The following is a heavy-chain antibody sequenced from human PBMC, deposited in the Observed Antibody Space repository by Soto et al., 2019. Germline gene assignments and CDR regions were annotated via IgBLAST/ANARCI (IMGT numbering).Heavy chain of an antibody. V-gene: IGHV4-34*01. CDR1: GGSFSGYY. D-gene: IGHD3-3*01. J-gene: IGHJ4*02. Sequence: SETLSVTCAVYGGSFSGYYWSWIRKPPGKGLEWIGEINHSGSTNYNPSLKSRVTISVDTSKNQFSLKLSSVTAADTAVYYCARGAPFTIFGVVIIGHYFDYWGQGTLVTVSS. CDR2: INHSGST. CDR3: ARGAPFTIFGVVIIGHYFDY.